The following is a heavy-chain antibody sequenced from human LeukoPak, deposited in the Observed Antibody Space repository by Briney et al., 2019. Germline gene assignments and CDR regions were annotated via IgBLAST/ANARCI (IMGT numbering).Heavy chain of an antibody. CDR2: FDPEDGET. CDR1: GYTFTSYG. J-gene: IGHJ4*02. CDR3: AIESLGELSLPFLDY. V-gene: IGHV1-24*01. Sequence: ASVKVSCKASGYTFTSYGISWVRQAPGQGLEWMGGFDPEDGETIYAQKFQGRVTMTEDTSTDTAYMELSSLRSEDTAVYYCAIESLGELSLPFLDYWGQGTLVTVSS. D-gene: IGHD3-16*02.